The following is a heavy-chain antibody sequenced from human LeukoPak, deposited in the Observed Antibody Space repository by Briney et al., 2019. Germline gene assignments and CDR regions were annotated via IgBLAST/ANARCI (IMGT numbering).Heavy chain of an antibody. CDR1: GYSFTNYW. CDR2: IYPGDSDT. D-gene: IGHD3-16*01. Sequence: GESLKISCKGSGYSFTNYWIGWVRQMPGKGLEWMGIIYPGDSDTRYSPSFQGQVTISADKSISTAYLQWSSLKASDTAMYYCARHVWVPYLSLDYWGQGTLVTVSS. J-gene: IGHJ4*02. CDR3: ARHVWVPYLSLDY. V-gene: IGHV5-51*01.